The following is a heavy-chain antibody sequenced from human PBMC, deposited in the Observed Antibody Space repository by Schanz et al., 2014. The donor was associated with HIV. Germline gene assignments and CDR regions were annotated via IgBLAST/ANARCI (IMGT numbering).Heavy chain of an antibody. CDR1: GGTFSNYA. J-gene: IGHJ3*02. V-gene: IGHV1-69*01. Sequence: QVQLVQSGAEVKKPGSSVKVSCKASGGTFSNYAISWLRQAPGQGLEWMGGIIPILGTANYAQKFQGRVTIIADESTSSAYMDLTSLRFEDTAVYYCAKLGQVEWLDALEIWGQGLMVTVSS. CDR2: IIPILGTA. CDR3: AKLGQVEWLDALEI. D-gene: IGHD3-3*01.